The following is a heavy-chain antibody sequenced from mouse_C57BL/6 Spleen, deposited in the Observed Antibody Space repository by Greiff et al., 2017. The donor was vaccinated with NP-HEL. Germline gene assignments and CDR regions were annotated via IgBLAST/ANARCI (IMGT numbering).Heavy chain of an antibody. D-gene: IGHD3-2*02. Sequence: QVQLQQPGAELVKPGASVKMSCKASGYTFTSYWITWVKQRPGQGLEWIGDIYPGSGSTNYNEKFKSKATLTVDTSSSTAYMQLSSLTSEDSAVYYCARDGGNSSGLDYWGQGTTLTVSS. V-gene: IGHV1-55*01. CDR1: GYTFTSYW. J-gene: IGHJ2*01. CDR2: IYPGSGST. CDR3: ARDGGNSSGLDY.